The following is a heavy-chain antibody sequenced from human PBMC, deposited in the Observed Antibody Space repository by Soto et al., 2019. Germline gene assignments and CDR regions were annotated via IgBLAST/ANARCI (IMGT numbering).Heavy chain of an antibody. CDR3: ARAVAGTSFDY. CDR1: GYTFSTYT. V-gene: IGHV1-3*01. J-gene: IGHJ4*02. CDR2: INGGNGYT. D-gene: IGHD6-19*01. Sequence: QVQLVQSGAEVKKPGASVKVSCKASGYTFSTYTLHWVRQAPGQRLEWMGWINGGNGYTKYSQKFQGGVTITRDTSASTAYMELGSLRSEDTAVYYCARAVAGTSFDYWGQGTLVTVSS.